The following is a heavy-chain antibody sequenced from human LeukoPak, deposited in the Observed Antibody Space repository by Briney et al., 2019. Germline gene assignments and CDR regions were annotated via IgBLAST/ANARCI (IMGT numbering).Heavy chain of an antibody. CDR1: GFTFSSYE. Sequence: GGSLRLSCAASGFTFSSYEMNWVRQAPGKGLVWVSRINSDGSSTSYADSVKGRFTISRDNAKNTLYLQMNSLRAEDTAVYYCARDYGGNSYYFDYWGQGTLVTVSS. CDR3: ARDYGGNSYYFDY. CDR2: INSDGSST. V-gene: IGHV3-74*01. J-gene: IGHJ4*02. D-gene: IGHD4-23*01.